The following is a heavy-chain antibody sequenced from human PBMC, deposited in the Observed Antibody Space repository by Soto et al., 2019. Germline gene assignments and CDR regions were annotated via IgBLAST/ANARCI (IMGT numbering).Heavy chain of an antibody. V-gene: IGHV3-23*01. Sequence: GGSLRLSCAASGFTFSSYAMSWVRQAPGKGLEWVSAIGASGAGTYYADSVKGRFTISRDNSKNTLHLQMNGLRGEDTAIYYCALRKTGSYFDFWGERTLVTVSS. CDR2: IGASGAGT. J-gene: IGHJ4*03. CDR3: ALRKTGSYFDF. D-gene: IGHD3-9*01. CDR1: GFTFSSYA.